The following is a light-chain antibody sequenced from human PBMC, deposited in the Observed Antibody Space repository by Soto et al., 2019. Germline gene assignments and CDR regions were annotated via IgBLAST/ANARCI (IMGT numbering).Light chain of an antibody. V-gene: IGLV2-8*01. J-gene: IGLJ2*01. CDR3: SSYGGRNNLL. Sequence: QSALTQPPSASGSPGQSVTISCTGTSSDVGGYNYVSWYQQHPGEAPKVMIYEVSKRPSGVPDRFSGSKSGNTASLTVSGLQAEDEADYYCSSYGGRNNLLFGGGTKLTGL. CDR2: EVS. CDR1: SSDVGGYNY.